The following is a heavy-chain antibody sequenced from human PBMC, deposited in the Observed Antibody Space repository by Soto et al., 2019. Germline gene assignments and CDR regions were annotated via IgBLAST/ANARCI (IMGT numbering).Heavy chain of an antibody. CDR3: ARGGYYYENSGQNAYDY. CDR1: GGSVSSGGYY. V-gene: IGHV4-31*03. D-gene: IGHD3-22*01. J-gene: IGHJ4*01. CDR2: IYYGGST. Sequence: TLSVPCTVSGGSVSSGGYYWSWIRQHPGKGLEWIGYIYYGGSTYYNPSLKSRATISGDTSKNQFSLKLSSVTAEDTAVYYCARGGYYYENSGQNAYDYWGQGILVTVSS.